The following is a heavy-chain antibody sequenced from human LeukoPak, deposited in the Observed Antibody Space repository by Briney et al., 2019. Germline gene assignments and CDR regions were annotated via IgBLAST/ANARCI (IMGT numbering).Heavy chain of an antibody. J-gene: IGHJ4*02. CDR2: ISSGGRNT. CDR1: GFTFSNYA. D-gene: IGHD3-22*01. V-gene: IGHV3-23*01. Sequence: GGSLRLSCAASGFTFSNYAMGWVRQAPGKGLEWVSVISSGGRNTYYADSVKGRFTLSRDDSKNTLYLQMDSLRAEDTAVYYCARRASDSSAKPTFGFWGQGTLVTVCS. CDR3: ARRASDSSAKPTFGF.